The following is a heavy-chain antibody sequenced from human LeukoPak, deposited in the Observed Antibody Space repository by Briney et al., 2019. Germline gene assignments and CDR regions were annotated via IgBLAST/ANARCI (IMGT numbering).Heavy chain of an antibody. CDR2: IYHSGSA. D-gene: IGHD6-13*01. CDR3: ARGVSSSRVKFDY. J-gene: IGHJ4*02. V-gene: IGHV4-59*12. Sequence: SETLSLTCTVSGGSISGYYWSWIRQPPGKGLEWIGEIYHSGSANYNPSLKSRVTISVDKSKNQFSLKLSSVTAADTAVYYCARGVSSSRVKFDYWGQGTLVTVSS. CDR1: GGSISGYY.